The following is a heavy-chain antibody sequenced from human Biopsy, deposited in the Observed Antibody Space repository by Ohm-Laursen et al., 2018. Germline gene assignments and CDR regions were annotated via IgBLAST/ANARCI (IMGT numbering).Heavy chain of an antibody. D-gene: IGHD3-3*01. CDR1: DDSIRNFY. V-gene: IGHV4-59*08. J-gene: IGHJ3*01. Sequence: TLSLTWTVSDDSIRNFYWTWIRQPPGQGLEWIGHASYSGYTNYNPSLKSRVTISVDTSKNHFSLNLRSVTAADTAVYSCARLGNFWNAEDGLDLWGLGTMVTVSS. CDR3: ARLGNFWNAEDGLDL. CDR2: ASYSGYT.